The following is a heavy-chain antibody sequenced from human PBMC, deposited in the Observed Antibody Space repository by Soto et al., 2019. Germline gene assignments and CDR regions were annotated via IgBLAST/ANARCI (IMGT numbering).Heavy chain of an antibody. D-gene: IGHD3-3*01. J-gene: IGHJ4*02. CDR1: GYTCTSYA. Sequence: GASVRVSCKASGYTCTSYAMHWVRQAPGQRLEWMGWINAGNGNTKYSQKFQGRVTITRDTSASTAYMELSSLRSEDTAVYYCASRYYDFWSGQFYWGQGTLVTVSS. CDR3: ASRYYDFWSGQFY. V-gene: IGHV1-3*01. CDR2: INAGNGNT.